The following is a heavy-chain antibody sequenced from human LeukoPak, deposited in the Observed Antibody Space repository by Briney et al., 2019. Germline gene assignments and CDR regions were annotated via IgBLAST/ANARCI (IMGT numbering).Heavy chain of an antibody. J-gene: IGHJ4*02. D-gene: IGHD3-10*01. Sequence: GGSLRLSCTASGFTVSSDYMSWVRQAPGKGLEWVSAISGSGGSTYYADSVKGRFTISRDNSKNTLYLQMNSLRAEDTAVYYCAKVAYYYASGSYYPDDYWGQGTLVTVSS. CDR1: GFTVSSDY. CDR3: AKVAYYYASGSYYPDDY. CDR2: ISGSGGST. V-gene: IGHV3-23*01.